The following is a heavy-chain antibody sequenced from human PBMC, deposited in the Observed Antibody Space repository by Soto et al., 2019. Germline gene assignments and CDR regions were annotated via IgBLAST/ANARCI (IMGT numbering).Heavy chain of an antibody. Sequence: QVQLVESGGGVVQPGRSLRLSCVASGFTFSNYGMHWVRQAPGKGLEWVAVISYDGSSQHYADSVKGRFTISRDNSKNTLYVQMKSLRAEDTAVYYCARGGWGDCSGGSCDGGYFDYWGQGTLVTVSS. J-gene: IGHJ4*02. D-gene: IGHD2-15*01. CDR3: ARGGWGDCSGGSCDGGYFDY. CDR2: ISYDGSSQ. CDR1: GFTFSNYG. V-gene: IGHV3-30*03.